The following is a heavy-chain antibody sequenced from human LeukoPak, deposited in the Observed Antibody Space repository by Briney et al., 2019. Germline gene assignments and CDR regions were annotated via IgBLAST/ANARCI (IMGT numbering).Heavy chain of an antibody. V-gene: IGHV4-4*07. D-gene: IGHD2-2*02. CDR3: AGYCSSTSCYIRYYGMDV. CDR2: INTSGST. J-gene: IGHJ6*02. CDR1: GGSISSYY. Sequence: SETLSLTCTVSGGSISSYYWSWIRQPAGKGLEWIGRINTSGSTNYNPSLKRRVTMSVDTSKPQFSLRLSSVTAADTPVYYCAGYCSSTSCYIRYYGMDVWGQGTKATVSS.